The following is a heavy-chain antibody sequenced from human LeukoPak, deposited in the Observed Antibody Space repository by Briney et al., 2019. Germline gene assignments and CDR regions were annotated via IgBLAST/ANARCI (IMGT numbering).Heavy chain of an antibody. CDR3: ARAHLRPWFDP. J-gene: IGHJ5*02. CDR1: GGSISSYY. Sequence: SETLSLTCTVSGGSISSYYWSWIRHPPGKGLEWIGYIYYSGSTNYNPSLKSRVTISVDTSKNQFSLKLSSVTAADTAVYYCARAHLRPWFDPWGQGTLVTVSS. V-gene: IGHV4-59*01. CDR2: IYYSGST. D-gene: IGHD4-17*01.